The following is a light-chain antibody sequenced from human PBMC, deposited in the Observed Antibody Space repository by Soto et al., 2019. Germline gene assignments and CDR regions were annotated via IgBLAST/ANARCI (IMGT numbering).Light chain of an antibody. V-gene: IGLV2-14*01. J-gene: IGLJ1*01. CDR3: LSYATGSTLV. CDR1: GSDIGAYNS. Sequence: QSVMTQPASVSASPGQSITISCTGTGSDIGAYNSVSWYQQHPVKAPKLIVFQVSFRPSAVSDRFSGSKSDNTASLTISGLQTEDEADYFFLSYATGSTLVFGPCTKGT. CDR2: QVS.